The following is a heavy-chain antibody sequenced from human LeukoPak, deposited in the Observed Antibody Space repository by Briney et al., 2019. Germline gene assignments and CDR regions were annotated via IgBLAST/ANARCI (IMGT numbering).Heavy chain of an antibody. Sequence: GGSLRLSCAASGFTFSSYGMHWVRQAPGKGLEWVAVISYDGSNKYYADSVKGRFTISRDNSKNTLYLQMNSLRAEDTAVYYCARRNNNQNSYGFMGLDYWGQGTLVTVSS. CDR2: ISYDGSNK. V-gene: IGHV3-30*03. CDR3: ARRNNNQNSYGFMGLDY. D-gene: IGHD5-18*01. J-gene: IGHJ4*02. CDR1: GFTFSSYG.